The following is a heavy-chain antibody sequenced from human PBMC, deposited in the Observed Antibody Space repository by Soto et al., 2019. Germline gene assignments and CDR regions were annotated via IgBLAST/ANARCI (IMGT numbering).Heavy chain of an antibody. CDR1: GGSFSGYY. V-gene: IGHV4-34*01. CDR3: ARGTRFLEWLLYRWWFDP. Sequence: PSETLSLTCAVYGGSFSGYYWSWIRQPPGKGLEWIGEINHSGSTNYNPSLKSRVTISVDTSKNQFSLRLSSVTAADTAVYYCARGTRFLEWLLYRWWFDPWGQGTLVTVSS. CDR2: INHSGST. D-gene: IGHD3-3*01. J-gene: IGHJ5*02.